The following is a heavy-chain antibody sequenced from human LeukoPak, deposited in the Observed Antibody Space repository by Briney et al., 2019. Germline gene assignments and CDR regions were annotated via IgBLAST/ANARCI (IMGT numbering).Heavy chain of an antibody. D-gene: IGHD3-9*01. CDR3: ARVDYDILTGYYYYYMDV. Sequence: ASVKVSCKASGYTFAGYYMHWVRQAPGQGLEWMGWINPNSGGTNYAQKLQGRVTMTRDTSISTAYMELSRLRSDDTAVYYCARVDYDILTGYYYYYMDVWGKGTTVTVSS. CDR1: GYTFAGYY. CDR2: INPNSGGT. J-gene: IGHJ6*03. V-gene: IGHV1-2*02.